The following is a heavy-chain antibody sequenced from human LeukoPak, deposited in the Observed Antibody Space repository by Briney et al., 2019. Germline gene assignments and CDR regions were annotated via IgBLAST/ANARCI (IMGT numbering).Heavy chain of an antibody. V-gene: IGHV4-34*01. CDR1: GGSFSGYY. J-gene: IGHJ5*02. D-gene: IGHD3-10*01. CDR3: ARGGHYYGSGSYYNLATRNWFDP. Sequence: KTSETLSLTCAVYGGSFSGYYWSWIRQPPGKGLEWIGEINHSGSTNYNPSLKSRVTISVDTSKNQFSLKLSPVTAADTAVYYCARGGHYYGSGSYYNLATRNWFDPWGQGTLVTVSS. CDR2: INHSGST.